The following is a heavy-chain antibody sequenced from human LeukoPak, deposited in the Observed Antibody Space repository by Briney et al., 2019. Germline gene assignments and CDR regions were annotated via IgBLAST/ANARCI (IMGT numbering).Heavy chain of an antibody. Sequence: PGRSLRLSCAASGFTFSSYAMHWVRQAPGKGLEWVAVISYDGSNKYYADSVKGRFTISRDNSKNTLYLEMNSLRAEDTAVYFCAKDIQCTYWGQGALVTVSS. CDR2: ISYDGSNK. D-gene: IGHD2-8*01. J-gene: IGHJ4*02. CDR3: AKDIQCTY. CDR1: GFTFSSYA. V-gene: IGHV3-30-3*01.